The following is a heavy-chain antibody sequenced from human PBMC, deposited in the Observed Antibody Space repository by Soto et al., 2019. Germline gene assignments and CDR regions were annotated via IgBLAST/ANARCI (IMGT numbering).Heavy chain of an antibody. V-gene: IGHV4-34*01. Sequence: SETLSLTCAVYGGSFSGYYWSWIRQPPGKGLEWIGEINHSGSTNYNPSLKSRVTISVDTSKNQFSLKVRSVTAADTAVYYCAMEASGAYVGYFDPWGEGIQVSVSS. CDR2: INHSGST. D-gene: IGHD3-16*01. CDR3: AMEASGAYVGYFDP. CDR1: GGSFSGYY. J-gene: IGHJ5*02.